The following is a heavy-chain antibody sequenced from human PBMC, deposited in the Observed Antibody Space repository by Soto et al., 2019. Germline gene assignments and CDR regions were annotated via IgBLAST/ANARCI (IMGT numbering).Heavy chain of an antibody. CDR3: ARGRAGNYFYYGLDV. Sequence: TLSLTCAAYGGSFSGYDWNWIRQPPGKGLEWIGEINHGGNTNYNPSLKSRITISIDTSKNQFFLKLHSVTAADTAVYYCARGRAGNYFYYGLDVWGQGTTVTVSS. J-gene: IGHJ6*02. CDR1: GGSFSGYD. CDR2: INHGGNT. V-gene: IGHV4-34*01.